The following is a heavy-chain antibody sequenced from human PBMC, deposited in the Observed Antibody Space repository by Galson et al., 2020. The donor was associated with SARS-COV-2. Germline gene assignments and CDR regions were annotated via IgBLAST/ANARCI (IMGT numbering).Heavy chain of an antibody. V-gene: IGHV3-7*03. CDR3: ARVGEPEYSSNWYTSH. CDR2: IKHDGSEQ. D-gene: IGHD6-13*01. Sequence: TGGSLRLSCAASGFTFSTYWMTWVRQAPGKGLEWVANIKHDGSEQYYVDSVKGRFTISRDNAKNSLFLQMNSLRAEDTAVYYCARVGEPEYSSNWYTSHWGQGTLVTVAS. J-gene: IGHJ4*02. CDR1: GFTFSTYW.